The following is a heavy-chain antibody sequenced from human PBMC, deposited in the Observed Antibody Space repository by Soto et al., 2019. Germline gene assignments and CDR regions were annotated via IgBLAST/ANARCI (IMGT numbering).Heavy chain of an antibody. D-gene: IGHD3-9*01. CDR3: AREDDRLNGWFDP. CDR2: IYSGGTA. Sequence: EVQLVETGGGLIQPGGSLRLSCAASGVSVSSSYMSWVRQPPGKGLEWLSVIYSGGTAKYADSVKGRFTISRDKSKNTLYLQMNKLGAEDTAVYYCAREDDRLNGWFDPWGQGTLVTVPS. V-gene: IGHV3-53*02. CDR1: GVSVSSSY. J-gene: IGHJ5*02.